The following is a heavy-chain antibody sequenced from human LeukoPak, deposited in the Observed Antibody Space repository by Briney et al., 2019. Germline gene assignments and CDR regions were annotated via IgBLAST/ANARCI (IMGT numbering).Heavy chain of an antibody. CDR3: ARDGGFRTPMYSSSWYDYYGMDV. V-gene: IGHV1-18*01. CDR1: GYTFTSYG. D-gene: IGHD6-13*01. CDR2: ISAYNSNT. J-gene: IGHJ6*02. Sequence: GASVKVSCKASGYTFTSYGISWVRQAPGQGLEWMGWISAYNSNTNYAQKLQGRVTMTTDTSTSTAYMELRSLRSDDTAVYYCARDGGFRTPMYSSSWYDYYGMDVWGQGTTVTVSS.